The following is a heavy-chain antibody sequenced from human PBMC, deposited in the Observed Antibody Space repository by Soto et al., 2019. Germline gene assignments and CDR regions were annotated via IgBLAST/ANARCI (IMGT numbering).Heavy chain of an antibody. Sequence: EVQLVESGGGLVQPGGSLRLSCAASGFILSNYSMNWVRQAPGKGLEWVSYISGSSITKYYADSVKGRFTISRDNAKNPLYLQMNSLRAEDTAVYYCARRGVVIPAYYYMDVWGKGTTVTVSS. V-gene: IGHV3-48*01. CDR1: GFILSNYS. CDR2: ISGSSITK. D-gene: IGHD2-8*02. CDR3: ARRGVVIPAYYYMDV. J-gene: IGHJ6*03.